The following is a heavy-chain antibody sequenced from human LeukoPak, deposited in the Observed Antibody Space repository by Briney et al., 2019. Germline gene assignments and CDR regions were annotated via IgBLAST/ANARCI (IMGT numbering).Heavy chain of an antibody. V-gene: IGHV1-8*02. Sequence: ASVKVSCKASGYTLASFDINWVRQTPGQGPEWMGWMNPNNGNTGYAQIFQGRVTMTRNASISTAYMELSRLRSGDTAVYYCACGDCYSGLSAEYFQHWGQGTLVTVSS. D-gene: IGHD2-21*02. CDR1: GYTLASFD. CDR3: ACGDCYSGLSAEYFQH. J-gene: IGHJ1*01. CDR2: MNPNNGNT.